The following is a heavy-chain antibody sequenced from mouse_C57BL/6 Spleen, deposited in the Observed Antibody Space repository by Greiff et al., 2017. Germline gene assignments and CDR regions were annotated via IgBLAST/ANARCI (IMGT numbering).Heavy chain of an antibody. Sequence: EVKLMESGEGLVKPGGSLKLSCAASGFTFSSYAMSWVRQTPEKRLEWVAYISSGGDYIYYADTVKGRFTISRDNARNTLYLQMSSLKSEDTAMYYCTRASNWAWFAYWGQGTLVTVSA. CDR1: GFTFSSYA. D-gene: IGHD4-1*01. CDR2: ISSGGDYI. J-gene: IGHJ3*01. V-gene: IGHV5-9-1*02. CDR3: TRASNWAWFAY.